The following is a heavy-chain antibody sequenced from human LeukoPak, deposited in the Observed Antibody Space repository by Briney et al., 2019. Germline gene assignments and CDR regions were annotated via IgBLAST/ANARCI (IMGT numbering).Heavy chain of an antibody. Sequence: PSQTLSLTCAVYGGSFSGYYWSWIRQPPGKGLEWIGEINHSGSTNYNPSLKSRVTISVDTSKNQSSLKLSSVTAADTAVYYCARARPFDYWGQGTLVTVSS. CDR2: INHSGST. CDR3: ARARPFDY. V-gene: IGHV4-34*01. CDR1: GGSFSGYY. J-gene: IGHJ4*02. D-gene: IGHD6-6*01.